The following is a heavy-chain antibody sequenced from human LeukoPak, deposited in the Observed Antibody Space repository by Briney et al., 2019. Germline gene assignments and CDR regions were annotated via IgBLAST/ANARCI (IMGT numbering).Heavy chain of an antibody. CDR2: INPSGGST. Sequence: ASVKVSCKASGYTFTSYYMHWVRQAPGQGLEWMGIINPSGGSTSYAQKFQGRVTMTRDTSTSTVYMELSSLRSEDTAVYYCARDFTMIVVAPSYYMDVWGKGTTVTISS. J-gene: IGHJ6*03. CDR3: ARDFTMIVVAPSYYMDV. D-gene: IGHD3-22*01. V-gene: IGHV1-46*01. CDR1: GYTFTSYY.